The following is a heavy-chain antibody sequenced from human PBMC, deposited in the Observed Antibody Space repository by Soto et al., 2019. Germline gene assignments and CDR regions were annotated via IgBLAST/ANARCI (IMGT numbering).Heavy chain of an antibody. V-gene: IGHV1-24*01. CDR3: ATSMTTVYYYYMDV. Sequence: ASVKVSCKVSGYTLTELSMHWVRQAPGKGLEWMGGFDPEDGETIYAQKFQGRVTMTEDTSTDTAYMELSSLRSEGTAVYYCATSMTTVYYYYMDVWGKGTTVTVSS. D-gene: IGHD4-17*01. CDR2: FDPEDGET. J-gene: IGHJ6*03. CDR1: GYTLTELS.